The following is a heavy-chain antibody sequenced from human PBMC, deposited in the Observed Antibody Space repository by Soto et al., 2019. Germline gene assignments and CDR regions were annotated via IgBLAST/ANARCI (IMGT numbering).Heavy chain of an antibody. CDR3: ARGKVGAPAYYFDY. Sequence: SVKVSCTASGCPFRSYAISWVRHAPGQGLEWMGGIIPIFGTANYAQKFQGRVTITADKSTSTAYMELSSLRSEDTAVYYCARGKVGAPAYYFDYWGQGTLVTVSS. CDR2: IIPIFGTA. J-gene: IGHJ4*02. CDR1: GCPFRSYA. D-gene: IGHD1-26*01. V-gene: IGHV1-69*06.